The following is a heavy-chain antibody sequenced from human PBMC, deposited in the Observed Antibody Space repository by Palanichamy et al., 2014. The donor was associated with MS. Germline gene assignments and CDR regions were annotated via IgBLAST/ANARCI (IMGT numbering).Heavy chain of an antibody. CDR2: INPSGGST. CDR3: AKAVGIAVAGTGAVFDY. V-gene: IGHV1-46*01. J-gene: IGHJ4*02. D-gene: IGHD6-19*01. Sequence: GYTFTSYYMHWVRQAPGQGLEWMGIINPSGGSTSYAQKFQGRVTMTRDTSTSTVYMELSSLRSEDTAVYYCAKAVGIAVAGTGAVFDYWGQGTLVTVSS. CDR1: GYTFTSYY.